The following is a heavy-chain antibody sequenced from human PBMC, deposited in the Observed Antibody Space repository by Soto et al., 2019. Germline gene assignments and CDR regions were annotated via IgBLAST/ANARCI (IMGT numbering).Heavy chain of an antibody. D-gene: IGHD3-10*01. V-gene: IGHV1-69*08. CDR3: TRDWEITVSTGSFGGF. J-gene: IGHJ4*02. CDR1: GGTFSPYT. CDR2: IIPFHGVT. Sequence: QVQLVQSGAEVKKPGSSVKVSCKASGGTFSPYTINWVRQAPGQGLEWMGRIIPFHGVTNYAQKFQARVTLTAHKSTSTAYLDLSGLRFEDTAMYYCTRDWEITVSTGSFGGFWGRGTLVTVSS.